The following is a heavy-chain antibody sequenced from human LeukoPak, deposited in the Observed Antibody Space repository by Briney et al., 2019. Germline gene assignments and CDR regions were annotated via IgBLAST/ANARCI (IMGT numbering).Heavy chain of an antibody. CDR2: INTNTRSP. D-gene: IGHD3-9*01. Sequence: ASVKVSCKVSGYTLTELSMHWVRQAPGQGLEWMGWINTNTRSPTYAQGFTGRVVFSLDTSVSTAYLQISSLKAEDTAVYYCARGAFDSRWASDIWGQGTMVTVSS. J-gene: IGHJ3*02. CDR1: GYTLTELS. V-gene: IGHV7-4-1*02. CDR3: ARGAFDSRWASDI.